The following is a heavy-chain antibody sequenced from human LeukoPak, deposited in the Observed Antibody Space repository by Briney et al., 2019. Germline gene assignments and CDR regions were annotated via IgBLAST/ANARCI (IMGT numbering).Heavy chain of an antibody. CDR1: GFSFSSYA. CDR3: AREGAQYCSAGSCYGPDN. Sequence: GGSLRLSCAASGFSFSSYAMHWVRQAPGKGLEWVAVIWYDGSNKYYADSVKGRFTISRDNSKNTLYLQMNSLRAEDTAVYYCAREGAQYCSAGSCYGPDNWGQGTLVTVSS. CDR2: IWYDGSNK. D-gene: IGHD2-15*01. J-gene: IGHJ4*02. V-gene: IGHV3-33*08.